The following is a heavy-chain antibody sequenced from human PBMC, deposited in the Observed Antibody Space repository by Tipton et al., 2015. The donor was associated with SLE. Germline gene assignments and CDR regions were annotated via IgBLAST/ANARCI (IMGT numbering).Heavy chain of an antibody. Sequence: TLSLTCTVSGGSIRSYYWSWIRQPPGKGLEWIGYIHYIGGTNHNPSLESRVTMSLDTSKNQFSLKLSSVTAADTAVYYCASGGKRRPVLAPAVEVWGQGTLVTVSS. V-gene: IGHV4-59*01. CDR2: IHYIGGT. CDR1: GGSIRSYY. D-gene: IGHD2-15*01. CDR3: ASGGKRRPVLAPAVEV. J-gene: IGHJ4*02.